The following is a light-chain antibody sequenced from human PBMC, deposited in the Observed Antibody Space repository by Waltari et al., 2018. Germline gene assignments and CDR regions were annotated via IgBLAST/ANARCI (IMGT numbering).Light chain of an antibody. V-gene: IGLV2-11*01. CDR1: SSDVGGYNS. CDR3: GSYAGSYSWV. J-gene: IGLJ3*02. CDR2: DVT. Sequence: QSALTQPRSVSGSPGQSVTISFTGTSSDVGGYNSVSWYQHHPGKAPKCMIYDVTRRPSGVPDRFSGSKSGNTASLTISGLQAEDEADYYCGSYAGSYSWVFGGGTKVTVL.